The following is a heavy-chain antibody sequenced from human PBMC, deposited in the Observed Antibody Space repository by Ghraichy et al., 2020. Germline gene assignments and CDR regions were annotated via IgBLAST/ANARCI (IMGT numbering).Heavy chain of an antibody. CDR1: GFTFSDYF. D-gene: IGHD5-18*01. J-gene: IGHJ4*02. V-gene: IGHV3-11*06. Sequence: GGSLRLSCAASGFTFSDYFMTWIRQAPGKGLEWVSYISFSGSPTTYADAVRGRFTISRDNAKSTLYLQMNSLRAEDTAVYYCARGYSYGAGRTFDIWGQGPLVTVSS. CDR3: ARGYSYGAGRTFDI. CDR2: ISFSGSPT.